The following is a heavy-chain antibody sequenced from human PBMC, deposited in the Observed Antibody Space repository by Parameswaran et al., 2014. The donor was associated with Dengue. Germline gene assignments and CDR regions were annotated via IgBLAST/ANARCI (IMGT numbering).Heavy chain of an antibody. J-gene: IGHJ4*02. Sequence: WVRQAPGQRLEWMGWINAGNGNTKYSQKFQGRVTITRDTSASTAHMELSSLRSEDTAVYYCARDRYDFWSGYFANWGQGTLVTVSS. D-gene: IGHD3-3*01. V-gene: IGHV1-3*01. CDR3: ARDRYDFWSGYFAN. CDR2: INAGNGNT.